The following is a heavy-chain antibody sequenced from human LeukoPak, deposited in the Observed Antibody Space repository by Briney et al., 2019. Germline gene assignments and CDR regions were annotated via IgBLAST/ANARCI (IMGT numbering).Heavy chain of an antibody. D-gene: IGHD6-13*01. Sequence: PGGSLRLSCAASGFTFSSYGVHWVRQAPGKGLEWVAFIRYDGSNKYYADSVKGRFTISRDNSKNTLYLQMNSLGAEDTAVYYCAKDPIRIGAAIQISAYYFDYWGQGTLVTVSS. V-gene: IGHV3-30*02. CDR1: GFTFSSYG. CDR3: AKDPIRIGAAIQISAYYFDY. CDR2: IRYDGSNK. J-gene: IGHJ4*02.